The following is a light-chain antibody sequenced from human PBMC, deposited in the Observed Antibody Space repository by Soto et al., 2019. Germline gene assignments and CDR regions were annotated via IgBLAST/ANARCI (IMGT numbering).Light chain of an antibody. V-gene: IGLV2-14*01. Sequence: QSALTQPASVSGSPGQSITISCSGTSSDIGAYNYVSWHQQHPGKVPKIMIYDVSSRPSGVSNRFSGSKSGNTASLTISGLQAGDEADYYCSSYSTSNTHVFGGGTKLTVL. J-gene: IGLJ1*01. CDR1: SSDIGAYNY. CDR3: SSYSTSNTHV. CDR2: DVS.